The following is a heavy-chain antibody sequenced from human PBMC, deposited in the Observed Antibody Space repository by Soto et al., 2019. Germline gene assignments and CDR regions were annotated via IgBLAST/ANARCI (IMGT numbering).Heavy chain of an antibody. CDR3: ARLPGPLVAVLYIYPLDGREAMSAVDV. D-gene: IGHD6-19*01. CDR1: GFTFNYYP. V-gene: IGHV3-30-3*01. Sequence: QMQLVESGGGVVQPGGSLRLSCAASGFTFNYYPMHWVRQAPGKGLEWVAVVSFDVSNKYYADSVKGRFTISKDNSQNTLYLQMNSLRREDTAVYYCARLPGPLVAVLYIYPLDGREAMSAVDVWGQGTTVTVSS. CDR2: VSFDVSNK. J-gene: IGHJ6*02.